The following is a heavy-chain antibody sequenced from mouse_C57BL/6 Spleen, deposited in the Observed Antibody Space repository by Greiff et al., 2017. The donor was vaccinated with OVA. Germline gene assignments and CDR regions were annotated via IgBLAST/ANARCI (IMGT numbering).Heavy chain of an antibody. CDR3: ARSHDGYYWYFDV. CDR1: GYAFSSYW. V-gene: IGHV1-80*01. J-gene: IGHJ1*03. D-gene: IGHD2-3*01. CDR2: IYPGDGDT. Sequence: QVQLQQSGAELVKPGASVKISCKASGYAFSSYWMNWVKQRPGKGLEWIGQIYPGDGDTNYNGKFKGKATLTADKSSSTAYMQLSSLTSEDSAVYFCARSHDGYYWYFDVWGTGTTVTVSS.